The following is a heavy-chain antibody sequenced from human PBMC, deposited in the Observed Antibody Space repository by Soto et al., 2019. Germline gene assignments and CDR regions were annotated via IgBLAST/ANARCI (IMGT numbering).Heavy chain of an antibody. CDR3: ARSGLRFLEWLLSSMDV. J-gene: IGHJ6*02. CDR2: MNPNSGNT. Sequence: SVKVSCKASGYTFTSYDINWVRQATGQGLEWMGWMNPNSGNTGYAQKFQGRVTMTRNTSISTAYMELSSLRSEDTAVYYCARSGLRFLEWLLSSMDVWGQGTTVTVSS. V-gene: IGHV1-8*01. D-gene: IGHD3-3*01. CDR1: GYTFTSYD.